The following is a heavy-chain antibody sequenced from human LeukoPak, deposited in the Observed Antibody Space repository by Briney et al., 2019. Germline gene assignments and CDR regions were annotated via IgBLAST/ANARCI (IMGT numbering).Heavy chain of an antibody. CDR2: MNPNSGNT. D-gene: IGHD3-10*01. Sequence: ASVKVSCKASGYTFTGYYMHWVRQAPGQGLEWMGWMNPNSGNTGYAQKFQGRVTMTRNTSISTAYMELSSLRSEDTAVYYCAREVPWFDPWGQGTLVTVSS. V-gene: IGHV1-8*02. J-gene: IGHJ5*02. CDR1: GYTFTGYY. CDR3: AREVPWFDP.